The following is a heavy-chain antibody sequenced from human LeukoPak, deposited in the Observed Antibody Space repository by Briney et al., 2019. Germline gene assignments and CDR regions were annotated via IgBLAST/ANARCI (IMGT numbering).Heavy chain of an antibody. CDR1: GTSIRGHY. D-gene: IGHD6-25*01. Sequence: PSETLSLTCTVSGTSIRGHYWSWIRQLPGKGVEWIGYIYSSDNILYNPFLKSRVTLSVDTFNTQFSLSLTSVTAADTAVYYCAGLHFASAEEFDPWGQGTLVTVSS. CDR3: AGLHFASAEEFDP. CDR2: IYSSDNI. V-gene: IGHV4-59*08. J-gene: IGHJ5*02.